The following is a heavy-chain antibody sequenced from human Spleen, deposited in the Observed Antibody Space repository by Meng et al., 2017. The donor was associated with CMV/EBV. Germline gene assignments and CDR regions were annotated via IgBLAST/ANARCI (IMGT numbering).Heavy chain of an antibody. Sequence: ASVKVSCKASGGTFSNLAISWVRQAPGQGLEWMGWISAYNGNTNYAQKLQGRVTMTTDTSTSTAYMELRSLRSDDTAVYYCARDCSSTSCYLNYWGQGTLVTVSS. CDR1: GGTFSNLA. V-gene: IGHV1-18*01. D-gene: IGHD2-2*01. J-gene: IGHJ4*02. CDR3: ARDCSSTSCYLNY. CDR2: ISAYNGNT.